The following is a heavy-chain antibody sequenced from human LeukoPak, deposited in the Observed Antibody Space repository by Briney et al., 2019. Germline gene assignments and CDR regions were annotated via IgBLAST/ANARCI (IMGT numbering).Heavy chain of an antibody. D-gene: IGHD3-22*01. CDR2: MSDSGQT. CDR3: ARITGYFDSGGSYYWGFFDY. CDR1: GVSMTNDR. J-gene: IGHJ4*02. V-gene: IGHV4-59*01. Sequence: SETLSLTCSVSGVSMTNDRWTWIRQAPGKGLEWIGYMSDSGQTNYNPSLRSRATASVDTSKSQCSLRLTSVTSADTAVYYCARITGYFDSGGSYYWGFFDYWAREAWSPSPQ.